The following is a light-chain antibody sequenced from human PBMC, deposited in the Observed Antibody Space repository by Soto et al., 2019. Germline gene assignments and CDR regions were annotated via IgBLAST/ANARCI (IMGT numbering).Light chain of an antibody. CDR1: QSVSSSY. Sequence: EIVLTQSPGTMSLSPGERAILACRASQSVSSSYLAWYQQKPGQAPRILIYGASSRATGIPDRFSGSGSGKDFTLTISRLEPEDFAVYYCQQYGSSPLTFGGGTKVEIK. J-gene: IGKJ4*01. V-gene: IGKV3-20*01. CDR2: GAS. CDR3: QQYGSSPLT.